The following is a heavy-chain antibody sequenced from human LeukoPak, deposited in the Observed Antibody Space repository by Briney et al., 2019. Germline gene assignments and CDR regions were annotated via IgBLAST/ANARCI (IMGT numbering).Heavy chain of an antibody. CDR1: GGTFSSYA. CDR2: IIPIFGTA. Sequence: ASVKVSCKASGGTFSSYAISWVRQAPGQGLEWMGGIIPIFGTANYAQKFQGRVTITADESTSTAYMELSSLRSEDTAVYYCARDGGGYYDSSGYLYNWFDPWGQGTLVTVSS. V-gene: IGHV1-69*01. D-gene: IGHD3-22*01. CDR3: ARDGGGYYDSSGYLYNWFDP. J-gene: IGHJ5*02.